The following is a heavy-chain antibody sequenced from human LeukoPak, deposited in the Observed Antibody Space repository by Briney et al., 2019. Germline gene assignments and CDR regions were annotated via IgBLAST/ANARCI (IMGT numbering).Heavy chain of an antibody. D-gene: IGHD6-19*01. Sequence: ALVKVSCKASGYTFTSFDINWVRQATGQGPEWMGWMNPSSGDTGYAQKFQGRVTFTRDTSTNTAYMELSSLRSEDTAVYYCARVKKQWLFDYWGQGTLVTVSS. CDR1: GYTFTSFD. CDR2: MNPSSGDT. J-gene: IGHJ4*02. V-gene: IGHV1-8*03. CDR3: ARVKKQWLFDY.